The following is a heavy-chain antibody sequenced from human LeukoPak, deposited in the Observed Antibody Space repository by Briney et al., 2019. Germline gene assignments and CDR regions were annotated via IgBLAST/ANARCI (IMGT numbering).Heavy chain of an antibody. CDR3: ARVYCGGDCYPYFDY. V-gene: IGHV1-18*01. CDR2: ISAYNGNT. CDR1: GYTFTSYG. D-gene: IGHD2-21*02. Sequence: GASVKVSCKASGYTFTSYGISWVRQAPGQGIEWRGWISAYNGNTNYAQKLQGRFTMTTDTSTSTAYIELRSLRSDDTAVYYCARVYCGGDCYPYFDYWGQGTLVTVSS. J-gene: IGHJ4*02.